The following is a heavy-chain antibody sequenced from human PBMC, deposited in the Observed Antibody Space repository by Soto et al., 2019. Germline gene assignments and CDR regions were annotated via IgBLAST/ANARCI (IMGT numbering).Heavy chain of an antibody. D-gene: IGHD4-17*01. Sequence: QVQLLQSGAEVKRPGASVKVSCKASGCTFTSYDIKWVRQATGQGLEWMGWMNPNSGNTGYVQKFQGRVTMTSNTSISTAYMELSSLRSEDTAVYYCARSTNDYGDRHWGQGTLVTVSS. V-gene: IGHV1-8*01. CDR1: GCTFTSYD. CDR3: ARSTNDYGDRH. J-gene: IGHJ4*02. CDR2: MNPNSGNT.